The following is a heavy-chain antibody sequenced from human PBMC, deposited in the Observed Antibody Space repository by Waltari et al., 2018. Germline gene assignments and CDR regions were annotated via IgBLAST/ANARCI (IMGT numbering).Heavy chain of an antibody. Sequence: QVQLQESGPGLVKPSETLSLTCTVSGGSISNYYWSWIRQAHGKGLEWVGSIYYSGSTIYNPSLNRRVPLSVDTSNNHFSLKLSSVTAADTALYYCARQGHYDFWTGYYLFDYWGQGTLVTVSS. J-gene: IGHJ4*02. CDR3: ARQGHYDFWTGYYLFDY. CDR2: IYYSGST. D-gene: IGHD3-3*01. CDR1: GGSISNYY. V-gene: IGHV4-59*08.